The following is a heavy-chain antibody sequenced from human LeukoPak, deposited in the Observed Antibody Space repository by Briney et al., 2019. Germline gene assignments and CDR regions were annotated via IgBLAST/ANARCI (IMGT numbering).Heavy chain of an antibody. J-gene: IGHJ4*02. CDR1: GFTFSNYA. CDR2: LSSSGGST. Sequence: PGRSLRLSCAASGFTFSNYAMSWVRQAPGKGLEWVSSLSSSGGSTYYTDSVKGRFTISRDNSNNTLYLQMNSLRADDAAVYYCAKCTTMNTHYPIDYWGQGTLVTVSS. D-gene: IGHD4-17*01. V-gene: IGHV3-23*01. CDR3: AKCTTMNTHYPIDY.